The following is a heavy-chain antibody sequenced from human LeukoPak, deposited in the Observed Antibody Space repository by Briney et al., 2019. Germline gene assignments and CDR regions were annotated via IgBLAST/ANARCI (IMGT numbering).Heavy chain of an antibody. CDR3: ARGFRVWGSYRQISYYFDY. V-gene: IGHV4-34*01. CDR2: TNHSGST. Sequence: PSETLSLTCAVYGGSFSGYYWSWIRQPPGKGLEWIGETNHSGSTNYNPSLKSRVTISVDTSKNQFSLKLSSVTAADTAVYYCARGFRVWGSYRQISYYFDYWGQGTLVTVSS. CDR1: GGSFSGYY. D-gene: IGHD3-16*02. J-gene: IGHJ4*02.